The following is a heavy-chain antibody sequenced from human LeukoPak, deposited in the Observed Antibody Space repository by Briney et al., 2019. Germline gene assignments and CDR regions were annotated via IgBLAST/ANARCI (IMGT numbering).Heavy chain of an antibody. V-gene: IGHV3-9*01. J-gene: IGHJ3*02. CDR2: ISWNSGSI. D-gene: IGHD1-26*01. CDR3: ARDPYSGSYGAFDI. CDR1: GFTFDDYV. Sequence: AGGSLRLSCAASGFTFDDYVMHWVRQAPGKGLEWVSGISWNSGSIGYADSVKGRFTISRDNAKNSLYLQMNSLRAEDTAVYFCARDPYSGSYGAFDIWGQGTMVTVSS.